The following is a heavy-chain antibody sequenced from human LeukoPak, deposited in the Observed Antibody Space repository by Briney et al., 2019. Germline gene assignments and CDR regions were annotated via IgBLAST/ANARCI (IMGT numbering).Heavy chain of an antibody. J-gene: IGHJ4*02. CDR3: ARVGAVAGSFDY. CDR2: IYSGGST. V-gene: IGHV3-66*01. D-gene: IGHD6-19*01. CDR1: EFSVGSNY. Sequence: GGSLRLSCAASEFSVGSNYMTWVRQAPGKGLEWVSLIYSGGSTYYADSVKGRFTISRDNSKNTLYLQMNSLRAEDTAVYYCARVGAVAGSFDYWGQGTLVTVSS.